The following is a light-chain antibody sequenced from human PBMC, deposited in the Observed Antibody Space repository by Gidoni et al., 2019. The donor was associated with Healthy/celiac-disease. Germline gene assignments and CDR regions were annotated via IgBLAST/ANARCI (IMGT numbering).Light chain of an antibody. Sequence: DIQLTQSPSSLSASVGDRVTITCQASQDISNYLNWYQQKPGKAPKLLIYDASNLETGVPSRFSGSGSGTDFTITISSRQTEDIATYYCQQYDNRPTFGGGTKVEIK. J-gene: IGKJ4*02. CDR2: DAS. CDR1: QDISNY. V-gene: IGKV1-33*01. CDR3: QQYDNRPT.